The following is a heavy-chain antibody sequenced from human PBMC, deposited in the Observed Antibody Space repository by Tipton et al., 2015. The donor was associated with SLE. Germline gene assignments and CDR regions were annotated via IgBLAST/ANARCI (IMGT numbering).Heavy chain of an antibody. V-gene: IGHV4-61*02. CDR2: IFTIGTT. CDR3: ARRSVQEAFDI. J-gene: IGHJ3*02. Sequence: TLSLTCTVSDGSIKSGRYFWSWIRQPAGTGLEWIGRIFTIGTTSYNPPLKSRVTISLNTSKNHFSLKLRSVTAADTAVYFCARRSVQEAFDIWGQGTMVTVS. CDR1: DGSIKSGRYF. D-gene: IGHD1-1*01.